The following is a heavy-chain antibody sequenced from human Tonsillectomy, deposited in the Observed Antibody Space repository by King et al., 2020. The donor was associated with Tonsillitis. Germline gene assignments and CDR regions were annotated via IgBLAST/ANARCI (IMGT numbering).Heavy chain of an antibody. CDR1: GYTFTSYY. CDR3: ARVTPGISASGTLDY. V-gene: IGHV1-46*01. Sequence: QLVQSGAEVKRPGASVKVSCKASGYTFTSYYMDWVRQAPGQGLEWMGKINPAVGGTKYAQKFQGRVTMTRVTATATVYMDLNGLTSDDTAVYYCARVTPGISASGTLDYWGQGTLVTVSS. CDR2: INPAVGGT. D-gene: IGHD6-13*01. J-gene: IGHJ4*02.